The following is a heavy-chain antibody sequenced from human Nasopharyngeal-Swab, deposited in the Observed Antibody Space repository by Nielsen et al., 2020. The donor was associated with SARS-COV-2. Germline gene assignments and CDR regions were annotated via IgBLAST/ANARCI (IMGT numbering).Heavy chain of an antibody. V-gene: IGHV5-51*01. CDR2: IYPGDSDT. CDR1: GYSFTSYW. Sequence: GGALRLSCKGSGYSFTSYWIGWVGQMTGKGLEGMGIIYPGDSDTRYSPSFQGQVTISADKSISTAYLQWSSLKASDTAMYYCARLATVTTNYYYYGTDVWGQGTTVTVSS. D-gene: IGHD4-11*01. J-gene: IGHJ6*02. CDR3: ARLATVTTNYYYYGTDV.